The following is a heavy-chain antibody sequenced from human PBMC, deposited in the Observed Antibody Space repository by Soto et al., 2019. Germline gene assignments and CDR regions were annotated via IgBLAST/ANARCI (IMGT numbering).Heavy chain of an antibody. J-gene: IGHJ3*02. CDR1: GFTFSSYA. V-gene: IGHV3-23*01. CDR2: ISGSGGST. Sequence: GGSLRLSCAASGFTFSSYAMSWVRRAPGKGLEWVSAISGSGGSTYYADSVKGRFTISRDNSKNTLYLQMNSLRAEDTAVYYCAKGYGEVDAFDIWGQGTMVTVSS. CDR3: AKGYGEVDAFDI. D-gene: IGHD4-17*01.